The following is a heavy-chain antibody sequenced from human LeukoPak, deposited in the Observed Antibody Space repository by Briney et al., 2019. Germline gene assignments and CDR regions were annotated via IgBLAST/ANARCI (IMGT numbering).Heavy chain of an antibody. CDR3: ARGVPGF. Sequence: SETLSLTCAVCGGSFTDYHWSWVRQPPGKRLEWIGQISHIGTTKYNPSLNSRVTMSVDTSKKQFSLKLTSVTAADTAIYYCARGVPGFWGQGTLVTVSS. CDR2: ISHIGTT. CDR1: GGSFTDYH. J-gene: IGHJ4*02. D-gene: IGHD3-10*02. V-gene: IGHV4-34*01.